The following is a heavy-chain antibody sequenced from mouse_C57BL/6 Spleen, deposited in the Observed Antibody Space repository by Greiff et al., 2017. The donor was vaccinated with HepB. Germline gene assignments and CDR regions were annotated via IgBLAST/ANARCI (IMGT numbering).Heavy chain of an antibody. D-gene: IGHD1-1*01. Sequence: QVQLKQPGAELVKPGASVKLSCKASGYTFTSYWMHWVKQRPGRGLEWIGRIDPNSGGTKYNEKFKSKATLTVDKPSSTAYMQLSSLTSEDSAVYYCARSGTTVVATIYYAMDYWGQGTSVTVSS. V-gene: IGHV1-72*01. J-gene: IGHJ4*01. CDR3: ARSGTTVVATIYYAMDY. CDR1: GYTFTSYW. CDR2: IDPNSGGT.